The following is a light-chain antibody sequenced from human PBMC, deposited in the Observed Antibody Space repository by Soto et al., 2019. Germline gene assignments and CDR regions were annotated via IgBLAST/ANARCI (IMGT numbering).Light chain of an antibody. CDR2: AAS. CDR3: QQLNYYPLT. CDR1: QGISSY. J-gene: IGKJ4*01. Sequence: IRLPKSPSSGSASIGDRFTITCLASQGISSYLAWYQQKPGKAPKLLIYAASTLQSGVPSRFSGSGSGTEFTLTITSVQPEDFATYYCQQLNYYPLTFGQGTKVDI. V-gene: IGKV1-9*01.